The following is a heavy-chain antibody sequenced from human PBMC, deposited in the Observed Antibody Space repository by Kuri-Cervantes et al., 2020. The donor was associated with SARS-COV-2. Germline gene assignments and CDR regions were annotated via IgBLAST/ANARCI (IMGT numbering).Heavy chain of an antibody. V-gene: IGHV4-39*01. CDR3: ARLLSIFGVVILNYYYGMDV. Sequence: GSLRLSCTVSGGSISSSSYYWGWIRQPPGKGLEWIGSIYYSGSTYYNPSLKSRVTISVDTSKNQFSLKLSSVTAADTAVYYCARLLSIFGVVILNYYYGMDVWGQGTTVTVSS. J-gene: IGHJ6*02. CDR1: GGSISSSSYY. D-gene: IGHD3-3*01. CDR2: IYYSGST.